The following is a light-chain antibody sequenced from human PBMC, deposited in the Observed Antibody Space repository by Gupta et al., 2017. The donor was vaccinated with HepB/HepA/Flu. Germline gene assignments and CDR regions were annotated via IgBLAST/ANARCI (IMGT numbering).Light chain of an antibody. V-gene: IGLV3-1*01. Sequence: SYELTQPPSVSVSPGQTASITCPGHTLGEKYACWYQQKPGQSPVLVSYQDSKRPSGIPERFSGSNYGNNVTMNSRGTQAMEDSYSSCREWGRRTGVVGGGTKLTVL. CDR2: QDS. CDR3: REWGRRTGV. CDR1: TLGEKY. J-gene: IGLJ2*01.